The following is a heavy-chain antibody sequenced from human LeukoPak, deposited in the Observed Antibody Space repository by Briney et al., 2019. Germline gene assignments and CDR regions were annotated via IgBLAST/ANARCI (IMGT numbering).Heavy chain of an antibody. V-gene: IGHV3-23*01. J-gene: IGHJ4*02. Sequence: GGSLRLSCAASGFTFSSYSMNWVRQAPGKGLEWVSAISGSAFSTYYADSVKGRFTISRDNSKNTLYLQMNSLRAEDTAVYSCARELSEMATISPFDYWGQGTLVTVSS. CDR1: GFTFSSYS. CDR2: ISGSAFST. CDR3: ARELSEMATISPFDY. D-gene: IGHD5-24*01.